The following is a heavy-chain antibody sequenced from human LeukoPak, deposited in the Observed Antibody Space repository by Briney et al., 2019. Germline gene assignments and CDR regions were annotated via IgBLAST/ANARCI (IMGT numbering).Heavy chain of an antibody. Sequence: GGSLRLSCAASGFTFSSYSMNWVRQAPGKGLEWVSSISSSSSYIYYADSVKGRFTTSRDNAKNSLYLQMNSLRAEDTAVYYCARDPVVPAAYGNWFDPWGQGTLVTVSS. V-gene: IGHV3-21*01. CDR2: ISSSSSYI. CDR3: ARDPVVPAAYGNWFDP. J-gene: IGHJ5*02. CDR1: GFTFSSYS. D-gene: IGHD2-2*01.